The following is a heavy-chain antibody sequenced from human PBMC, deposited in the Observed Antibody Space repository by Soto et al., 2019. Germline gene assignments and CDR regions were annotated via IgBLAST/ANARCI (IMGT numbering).Heavy chain of an antibody. CDR3: ARDRGDYAFWSGYFYGMDV. CDR1: GGSIGNYY. D-gene: IGHD3-3*01. J-gene: IGHJ6*02. Sequence: KPSETLSLTCSVSGGSIGNYYWSWIRQAPGKGLEWIGYISYSGSTNYKPSLKSRVTILVDTSKNQFSLKLRSVTAADSAVYYCARDRGDYAFWSGYFYGMDVWGQGTTVTVSS. CDR2: ISYSGST. V-gene: IGHV4-59*01.